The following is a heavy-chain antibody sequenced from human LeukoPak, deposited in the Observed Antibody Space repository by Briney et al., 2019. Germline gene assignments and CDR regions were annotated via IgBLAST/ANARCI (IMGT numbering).Heavy chain of an antibody. CDR1: GFTFSSYA. V-gene: IGHV3-64D*06. CDR2: ISSNGGST. Sequence: GGSLRLSCSASGFTFSSYAMHWVRQAPGKGLEYVSAISSNGGSTYYADSVKGRFTISRDNSKNTLYLQMSSLRAEDTAVYYCVRGGWIQLWSTWFLHWGQGTLVTVSS. CDR3: VRGGWIQLWSTWFLH. D-gene: IGHD5-18*01. J-gene: IGHJ4*02.